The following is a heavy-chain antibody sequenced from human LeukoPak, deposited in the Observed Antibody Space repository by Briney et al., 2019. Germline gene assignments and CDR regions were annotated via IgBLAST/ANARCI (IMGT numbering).Heavy chain of an antibody. CDR1: GFTFSNYG. CDR3: AELGITMIGGV. CDR2: IRYDGNNK. D-gene: IGHD3-10*02. V-gene: IGHV3-30*02. Sequence: GGSLRLSCGASGFTFSNYGMLWVRQAPGKGLEWVAFIRYDGNNKLYADSMKGRFTISRDNAKNSLYLQMNSLGAEDTAVYYCAELGITMIGGVWGKGTTVTISS. J-gene: IGHJ6*04.